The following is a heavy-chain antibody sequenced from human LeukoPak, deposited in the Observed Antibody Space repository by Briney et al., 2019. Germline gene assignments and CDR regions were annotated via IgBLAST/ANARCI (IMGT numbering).Heavy chain of an antibody. CDR2: IYYSGST. CDR1: GGSISSGGYS. CDR3: ARERRFGELWAWFDP. Sequence: SETLSLTCAVSGGSISSGGYSWSWIRQPPGRGLEWIGYIYYSGSTNYNPSLKSRVTISADTSKNQFSLKLSSVTAADTAVYYCARERRFGELWAWFDPWGQGTLVTVSS. J-gene: IGHJ5*02. D-gene: IGHD3-10*01. V-gene: IGHV4-61*08.